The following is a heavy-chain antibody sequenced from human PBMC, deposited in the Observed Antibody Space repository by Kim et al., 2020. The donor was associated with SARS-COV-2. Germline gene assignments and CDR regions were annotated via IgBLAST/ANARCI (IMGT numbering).Heavy chain of an antibody. CDR3: AKDVRDYYYYGMDV. J-gene: IGHJ6*02. Sequence: YADSVKGRFTISRDNAKNSLYLQINSLRAEDTALYYCAKDVRDYYYYGMDVWGQGTTVTVSS. V-gene: IGHV3-9*01.